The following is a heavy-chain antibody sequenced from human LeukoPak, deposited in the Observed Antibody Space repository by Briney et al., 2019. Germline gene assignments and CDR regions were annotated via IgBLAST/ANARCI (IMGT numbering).Heavy chain of an antibody. J-gene: IGHJ4*02. CDR2: IYTSGST. Sequence: SQTLSLTCIVSGDSISSDRYYWNWIRQPAGKGLEWIGRIYTSGSTNYNPSLKSRVTISVDTSKNQFSLKLSSVTAADTAVYYCARSSYYDFWSGPFDYGGQGTLVTVSS. V-gene: IGHV4-61*02. D-gene: IGHD3-3*01. CDR1: GDSISSDRYY. CDR3: ARSSYYDFWSGPFDY.